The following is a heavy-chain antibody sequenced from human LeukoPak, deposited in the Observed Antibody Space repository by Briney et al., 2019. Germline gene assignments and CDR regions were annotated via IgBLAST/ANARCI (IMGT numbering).Heavy chain of an antibody. CDR2: VFSRGTT. Sequence: SETLSLIXTVSGGSVSTYPYYWAWIRQSPGKGLEWIGNVFSRGTTYYNPSLKSRVTISMDTSKNQFSLILNSVTAADTAIYFCARLPTGYPNWFDPWGQGTLVTVSS. CDR3: ARLPTGYPNWFDP. D-gene: IGHD3-9*01. CDR1: GGSVSTYPYY. V-gene: IGHV4-39*01. J-gene: IGHJ5*02.